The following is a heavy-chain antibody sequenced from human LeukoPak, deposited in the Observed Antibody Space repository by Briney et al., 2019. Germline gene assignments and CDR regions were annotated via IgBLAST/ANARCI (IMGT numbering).Heavy chain of an antibody. D-gene: IGHD2-2*02. Sequence: GASVKVSCKASGGTFSSYAISWVRQAPGQGLEWMGGIIPIFGSSNYAQKFQGRVTITADESTRNAYMELSSLMSEDTAVYYCARVTGGRYCRTTSCYMRGWFDPWGQGTLVTVSS. CDR1: GGTFSSYA. V-gene: IGHV1-69*13. J-gene: IGHJ5*02. CDR3: ARVTGGRYCRTTSCYMRGWFDP. CDR2: IIPIFGSS.